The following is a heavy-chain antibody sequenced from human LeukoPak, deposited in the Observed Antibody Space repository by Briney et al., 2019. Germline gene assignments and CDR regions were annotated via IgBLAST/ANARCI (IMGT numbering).Heavy chain of an antibody. D-gene: IGHD3-22*01. V-gene: IGHV4-61*01. CDR1: GGSVSSGSYY. CDR2: IYYSGST. Sequence: SETLSLTCTVSGGSVSSGSYYWIWLRQPPGKGLEWNGNIYYSGSTNYNPSLKSRVTISVDTSKNQFSLKLSSVTPADTAVYYCARVLSGNYYDSSGYHYYFDYWGQGTLVTVSS. CDR3: ARVLSGNYYDSSGYHYYFDY. J-gene: IGHJ4*02.